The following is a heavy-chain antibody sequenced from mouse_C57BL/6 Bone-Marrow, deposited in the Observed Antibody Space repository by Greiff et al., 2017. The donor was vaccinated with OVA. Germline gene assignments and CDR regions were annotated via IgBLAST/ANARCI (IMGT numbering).Heavy chain of an antibody. Sequence: VKLQQPGAELVKPGASVKLSCKASGYTFTSYWMQWVKQRPGQGLEWIGEIDPSDSYTNYNQKFKGKATLTVDTSSSTAYMQLSSLTSEDSAVYYCARMVNPFAYWGQGTLVTVSA. CDR3: ARMVNPFAY. J-gene: IGHJ3*01. CDR1: GYTFTSYW. CDR2: IDPSDSYT. V-gene: IGHV1-50*01. D-gene: IGHD2-2*01.